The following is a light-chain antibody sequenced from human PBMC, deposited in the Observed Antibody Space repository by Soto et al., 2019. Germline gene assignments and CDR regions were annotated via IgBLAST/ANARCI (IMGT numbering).Light chain of an antibody. CDR3: SSYTRSSTYV. V-gene: IGLV2-14*03. Sequence: QSALTQPASVSGSPGQSITISCSGTSSYVGAYNYVSWYQQHPGKAPKLMIYDVINRPSGVSNRFSGSKSGNTASLTISGLQAEDEADYYCSSYTRSSTYVFGTGNKLTVL. CDR2: DVI. J-gene: IGLJ1*01. CDR1: SSYVGAYNY.